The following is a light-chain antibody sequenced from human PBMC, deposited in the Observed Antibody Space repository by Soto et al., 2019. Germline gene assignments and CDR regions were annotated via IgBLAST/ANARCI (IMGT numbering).Light chain of an antibody. Sequence: EIVLTQSPGTLSLSPGERATLSCRASQSVTSSYLAWYQQKPGQAPRLLIYGASSRATGVPDRFSGSGSGTDFTLTITRLEPEDFAVYYCQQYGTSPLMYTFGQGTTLEI. CDR1: QSVTSSY. CDR2: GAS. CDR3: QQYGTSPLMYT. V-gene: IGKV3-20*01. J-gene: IGKJ2*01.